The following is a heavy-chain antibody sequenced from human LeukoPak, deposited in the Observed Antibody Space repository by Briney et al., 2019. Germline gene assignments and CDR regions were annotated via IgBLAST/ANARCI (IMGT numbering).Heavy chain of an antibody. CDR1: GFTFSSYW. J-gene: IGHJ5*02. CDR3: AREGGSGWYSGWFDP. V-gene: IGHV3-7*01. CDR2: INKDGTEK. D-gene: IGHD6-19*01. Sequence: TGGSMRLSCAASGFTFSSYWMSWVRQAPGKGLEWVANINKDGTEKKYVHSVKGRFTISRDNAKNSLYLQMNSLRAEDTALYYCAREGGSGWYSGWFDPWGQGTLVTVSS.